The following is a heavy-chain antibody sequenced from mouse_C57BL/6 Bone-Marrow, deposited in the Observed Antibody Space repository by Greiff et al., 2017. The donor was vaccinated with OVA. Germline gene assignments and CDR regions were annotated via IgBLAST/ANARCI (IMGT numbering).Heavy chain of an antibody. D-gene: IGHD2-4*01. CDR1: GYTFTDYY. CDR3: ARSKDYDSFDY. J-gene: IGHJ2*01. V-gene: IGHV1-26*01. Sequence: VQLQQSGPELVKPGASVKISCKASGYTFTDYYMNWVKQSHGKSLEWIGDINPNNGGTSYNQKFKGKATLTVDKSSSTAYMELRSLTSEDSAVYYCARSKDYDSFDYWGQGTTLTVSS. CDR2: INPNNGGT.